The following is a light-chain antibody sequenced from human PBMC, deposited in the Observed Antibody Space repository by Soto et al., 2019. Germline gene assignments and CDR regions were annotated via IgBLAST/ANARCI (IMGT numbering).Light chain of an antibody. V-gene: IGKV3-11*01. CDR3: QQRNTWPLT. Sequence: EIVLTQSPATLSLSPGERATLSCRASQSVNKYLAWYQHKVGQPPRLLIYNASNRATGVPARFSGSGSGTDFSLTISSLEPEDFAVYYCQQRNTWPLTFGQGTRLDIK. CDR2: NAS. J-gene: IGKJ5*01. CDR1: QSVNKY.